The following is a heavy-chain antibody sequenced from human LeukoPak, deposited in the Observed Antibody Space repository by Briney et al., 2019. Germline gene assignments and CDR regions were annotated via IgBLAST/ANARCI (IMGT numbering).Heavy chain of an antibody. CDR2: INPNSGGA. Sequence: GASVKVSCKASGYTFTGYYMHWVRQAPGQGLEWMGWINPNSGGANYAQKFQGRVTMTRDTSISTAYMELSRLRSDDTAVYYCARFPLTTVVTTGDYWGQGTLVTVSS. CDR3: ARFPLTTVVTTGDY. D-gene: IGHD4-23*01. V-gene: IGHV1-2*02. CDR1: GYTFTGYY. J-gene: IGHJ4*02.